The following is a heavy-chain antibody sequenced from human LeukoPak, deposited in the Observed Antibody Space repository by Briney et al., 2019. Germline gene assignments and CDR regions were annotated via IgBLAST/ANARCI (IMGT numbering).Heavy chain of an antibody. CDR2: ITSSSGTI. Sequence: GGSLRLSCAASGFTFNSYSMNWVRQAPGKGLEWVSYITSSSGTIYYADSVKGRFTISRDNAKNSLYLQMNSLRAEDTAVYYCARAGGSYQVFDYWGQGTLVTVSS. J-gene: IGHJ4*02. D-gene: IGHD1-26*01. CDR3: ARAGGSYQVFDY. CDR1: GFTFNSYS. V-gene: IGHV3-48*01.